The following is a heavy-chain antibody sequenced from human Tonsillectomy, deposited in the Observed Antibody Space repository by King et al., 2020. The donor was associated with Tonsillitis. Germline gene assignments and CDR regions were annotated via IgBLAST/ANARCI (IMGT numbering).Heavy chain of an antibody. V-gene: IGHV3-49*04. CDR1: GFTFGDYA. Sequence: VQLVESGGGLVQPGRSLRLSCTASGFTFGDYAMSWVRQAPGKGLEWVGFIRSKAYGGTTEYAASVKGGFTISRDDYKSIAYLQTNSLKTEDTAWYYCTRVRARYCSSTSCYVWFDPWGQGTLVTVSS. D-gene: IGHD2-2*01. J-gene: IGHJ5*02. CDR2: IRSKAYGGTT. CDR3: TRVRARYCSSTSCYVWFDP.